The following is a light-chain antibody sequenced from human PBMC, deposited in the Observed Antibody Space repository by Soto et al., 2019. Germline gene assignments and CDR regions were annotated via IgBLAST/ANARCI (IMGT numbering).Light chain of an antibody. Sequence: EIVLTQSPGTLSLSPGERATLSCRASQSVSSSYLAWYQQKPGQAPRLLIYGASSRATGIPDRFSGSGSGTDFTLTISRLEPEDFAGYYCQQYDSSPLIFGGGTKVEIK. CDR2: GAS. V-gene: IGKV3-20*01. J-gene: IGKJ4*01. CDR3: QQYDSSPLI. CDR1: QSVSSSY.